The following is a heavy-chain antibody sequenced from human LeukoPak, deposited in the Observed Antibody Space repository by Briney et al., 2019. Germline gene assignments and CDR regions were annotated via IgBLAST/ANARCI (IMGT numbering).Heavy chain of an antibody. V-gene: IGHV1-69*05. Sequence: ASVKVSCKASGGTFSSYAISWVRQAPGQGLEWMGGIIPIFGTANYAQKFQGRVNMTTDMSTSTVYMELSSLRYEDTAVYYCARDWSENPTDPGLDIWGQGTKVTVSS. J-gene: IGHJ3*02. CDR3: ARDWSENPTDPGLDI. D-gene: IGHD3-3*01. CDR2: IIPIFGTA. CDR1: GGTFSSYA.